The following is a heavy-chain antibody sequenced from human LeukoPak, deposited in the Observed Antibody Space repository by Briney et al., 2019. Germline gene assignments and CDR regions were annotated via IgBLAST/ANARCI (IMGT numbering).Heavy chain of an antibody. CDR3: ARDSASMLVSFPSNYFDY. D-gene: IGHD6-13*01. CDR2: ISWNSGSI. J-gene: IGHJ4*02. CDR1: GFTFDDYA. V-gene: IGHV3-9*01. Sequence: GGSLRLSCAASGFTFDDYAMHWVRQSPGKGLESVSGISWNSGSIGYADYVKARFTSSRDNAKNSLYLQMNSLRAEDTAVYYCARDSASMLVSFPSNYFDYWGQGTLVTVSS.